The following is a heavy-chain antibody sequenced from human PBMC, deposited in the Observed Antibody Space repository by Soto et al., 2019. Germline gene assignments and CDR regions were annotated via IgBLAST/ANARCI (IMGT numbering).Heavy chain of an antibody. CDR3: ARGTALIYGDYPGAGYFDF. V-gene: IGHV4-59*01. J-gene: IGHJ4*02. D-gene: IGHD4-17*01. CDR1: GGSISSYY. CDR2: VHYSGTT. Sequence: QLQLQESGPRLVKSSETLSLTCTVSGGSISSYYWRWIRQSPGRGLEWIGDVHYSGTTNYNPSLKSRVAMSLDSSKRQFSLTLNSVTAADTAVYYCARGTALIYGDYPGAGYFDFWGQGIQVTVSS.